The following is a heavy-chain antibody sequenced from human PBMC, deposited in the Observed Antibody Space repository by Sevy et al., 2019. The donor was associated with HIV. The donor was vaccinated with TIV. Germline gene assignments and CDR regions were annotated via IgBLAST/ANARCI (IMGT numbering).Heavy chain of an antibody. Sequence: SETLSLACAVYGGSFSGYYWNWIRQTPGKGLEWIGEINQSGSTNYNPSLKSRVTISVDTSKNQFSLRLNSVTAADTAVYYCARAPPVVVVPGAPSWFDPWGQGTLVTVSS. CDR1: GGSFSGYY. CDR2: INQSGST. CDR3: ARAPPVVVVPGAPSWFDP. V-gene: IGHV4-34*01. J-gene: IGHJ5*02. D-gene: IGHD2-2*01.